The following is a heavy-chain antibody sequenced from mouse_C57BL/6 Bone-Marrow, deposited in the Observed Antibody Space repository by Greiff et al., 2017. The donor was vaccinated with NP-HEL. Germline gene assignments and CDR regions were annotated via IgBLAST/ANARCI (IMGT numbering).Heavy chain of an antibody. D-gene: IGHD1-1*01. CDR2: IYPRSGNT. Sequence: VQRVESGAELARPGASVKLSCKASGYTFTSYGISWVKQRTGQGLEWIGEIYPRSGNTYYNEKFKGKATLTADKSSSTAYMELRSLTSEDSAVYFCAREEDYYGSSYYYAMDYWGQGTSVTVSS. V-gene: IGHV1-81*01. CDR3: AREEDYYGSSYYYAMDY. J-gene: IGHJ4*01. CDR1: GYTFTSYG.